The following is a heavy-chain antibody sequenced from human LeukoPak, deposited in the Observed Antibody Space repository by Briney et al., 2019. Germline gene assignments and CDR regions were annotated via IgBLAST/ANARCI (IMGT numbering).Heavy chain of an antibody. CDR3: ATSTYYDYVWGSYRLDT. V-gene: IGHV1-24*01. CDR1: GYTLTELS. Sequence: ASVKVSCKVSGYTLTELSMHWVRQAPGKGLEWMGGFNPEDGETIYAQKFQGRVTMTEHTSTDTAYMELSSLRSEDTAVYYCATSTYYDYVWGSYRLDTWGQGTLVTVSS. J-gene: IGHJ5*02. D-gene: IGHD3-16*01. CDR2: FNPEDGET.